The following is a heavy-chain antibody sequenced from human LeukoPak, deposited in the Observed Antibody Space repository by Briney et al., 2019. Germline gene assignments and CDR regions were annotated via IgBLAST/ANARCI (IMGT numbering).Heavy chain of an antibody. Sequence: KPGGSLRLSCAASGFTFSSYSMNWVRQAPGKGLEWVSSISSSSSYIYYADSVKGRFTISRDNAKNSLYLQMNSLRAEDTAAHYCARVGNGALLYWGQGTLVTVSS. V-gene: IGHV3-21*01. D-gene: IGHD4-17*01. J-gene: IGHJ4*02. CDR2: ISSSSSYI. CDR3: ARVGNGALLY. CDR1: GFTFSSYS.